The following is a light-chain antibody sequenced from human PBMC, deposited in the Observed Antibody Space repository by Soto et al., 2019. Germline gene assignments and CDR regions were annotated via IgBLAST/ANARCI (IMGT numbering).Light chain of an antibody. CDR2: EVS. Sequence: QSVLTQPASVSWSPGQSITISCTGSRSDVGSYDYVSWYQQYPGKAPKVIIYEVSKRPSGVPDRFSGSKSGNTASLTVSGIKAEDEADYFCFSKIRGFVYGLGTGTKVTV. V-gene: IGLV2-14*01. CDR3: FSKIRGFVYG. CDR1: RSDVGSYDY. J-gene: IGLJ1*01.